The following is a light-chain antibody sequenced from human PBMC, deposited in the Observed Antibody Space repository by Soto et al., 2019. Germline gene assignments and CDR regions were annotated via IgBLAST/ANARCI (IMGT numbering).Light chain of an antibody. J-gene: IGKJ2*01. CDR1: QTVYTW. CDR3: QQYNDYSPYT. Sequence: DIQMTQSPSTLSVSVGDRVTVTCRASQTVYTWLAWYQQKPGKAPKLLIYDASILNNGAPSRFSGSGSGTYFTLNITSLQPDDFATYYCQQYNDYSPYTFGQGTKVQI. V-gene: IGKV1-5*01. CDR2: DAS.